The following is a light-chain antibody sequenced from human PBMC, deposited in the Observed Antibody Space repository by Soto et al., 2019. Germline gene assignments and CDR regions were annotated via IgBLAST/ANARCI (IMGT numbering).Light chain of an antibody. CDR1: SSDVGGYDY. Sequence: QSVLTQPASVSGSPGQSITISCTGTSSDVGGYDYVSWYQQHPGKAPKLMIYEVSNRPSGVSNRFSGSKSGNTASLTISGLQAEDEADYYCSSYTSSSTPPFGTGIKLTVL. CDR3: SSYTSSSTPP. V-gene: IGLV2-14*01. CDR2: EVS. J-gene: IGLJ1*01.